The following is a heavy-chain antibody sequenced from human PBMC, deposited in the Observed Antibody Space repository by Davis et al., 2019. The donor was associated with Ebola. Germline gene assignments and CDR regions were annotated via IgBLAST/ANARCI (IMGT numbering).Heavy chain of an antibody. Sequence: MPSETLSLTCAVSGGSISNGGYSWSWIRQPPGKGLEWIGYIYHSGSTYYNPSLKSRVTISVDTSKNQFSLKLSSVTAADTAVYYCARGVGSYYAWFDPWGQGTLVTVSS. V-gene: IGHV4-30-2*01. CDR1: GGSISNGGYS. D-gene: IGHD1-26*01. CDR2: IYHSGST. J-gene: IGHJ5*02. CDR3: ARGVGSYYAWFDP.